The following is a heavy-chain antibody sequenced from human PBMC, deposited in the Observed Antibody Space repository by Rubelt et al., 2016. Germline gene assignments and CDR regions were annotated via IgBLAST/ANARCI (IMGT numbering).Heavy chain of an antibody. V-gene: IGHV4-59*01. CDR2: IYYSGST. J-gene: IGHJ4*02. D-gene: IGHD1-26*01. CDR1: GGSISSYY. Sequence: QVQLQESGPGLVKPSETLSLTCTVSGGSISSYYWSWIRQPPGKGLEWIGYIYYSGSTNYNPSLKSRVTISVDTSKNQFSLKLSSVTAADTAVYYCASSGRGPDFDYWGQGTLVTVSS. CDR3: ASSGRGPDFDY.